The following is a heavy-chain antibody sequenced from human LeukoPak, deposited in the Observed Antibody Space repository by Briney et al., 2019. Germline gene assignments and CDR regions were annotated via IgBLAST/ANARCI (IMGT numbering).Heavy chain of an antibody. Sequence: PGGSLRLSCAASGFTFSSYSMNWVRQAPGKGLEWVSSISSSSSYIYYADSVKGRFTISRDNAKNSLYLQMNSLRAEDTAVYYCARTHDYPEGSGLRGYFDLWGRGTLVTVSS. D-gene: IGHD3-10*01. V-gene: IGHV3-21*01. J-gene: IGHJ2*01. CDR3: ARTHDYPEGSGLRGYFDL. CDR1: GFTFSSYS. CDR2: ISSSSSYI.